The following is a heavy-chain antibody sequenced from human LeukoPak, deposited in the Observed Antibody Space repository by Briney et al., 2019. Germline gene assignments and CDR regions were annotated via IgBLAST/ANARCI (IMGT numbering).Heavy chain of an antibody. CDR2: ISSSRSTI. CDR1: GLTFSSYS. J-gene: IGHJ4*02. Sequence: PGGSLRLSCAASGLTFSSYSMNWVRQAPGKGLEWVSYISSSRSTISYADSVKGRFTISRDNAKNLLYLQMTSLRAKDTAVYYCARNSGSYGDWGQGTLVTVSS. CDR3: ARNSGSYGD. D-gene: IGHD1-26*01. V-gene: IGHV3-48*01.